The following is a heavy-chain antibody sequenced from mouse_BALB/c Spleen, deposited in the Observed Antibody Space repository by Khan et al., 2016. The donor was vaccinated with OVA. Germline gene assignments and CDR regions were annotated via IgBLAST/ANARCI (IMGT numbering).Heavy chain of an antibody. CDR2: ISYSGST. J-gene: IGHJ2*01. Sequence: EVQLVESGPGLVKPSQSLSLTCTVTGYSITSGYGWNWIRPFPGNKLEWMGYISYSGSTNYNPSLKSRISITRDTSKNQFFLQLNSVTTEDTATYYCARTARIKYWGQGTTLTVSS. V-gene: IGHV3-2*02. CDR3: ARTARIKY. D-gene: IGHD1-2*01. CDR1: GYSITSGYG.